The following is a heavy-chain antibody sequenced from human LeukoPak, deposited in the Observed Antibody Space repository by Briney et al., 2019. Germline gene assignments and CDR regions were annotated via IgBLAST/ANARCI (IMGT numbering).Heavy chain of an antibody. J-gene: IGHJ4*02. CDR2: ISSSGGST. CDR1: GFTFSSYA. D-gene: IGHD5-18*01. CDR3: AKDLYTYGTTPLDY. Sequence: GGSLRLSCAASGFTFSSYAMSWVRQAAGKGLEWVSSISSSGGSTYYADSVKGRFTISRDYSKNTLYLQMNSLRAEDTAVYYCAKDLYTYGTTPLDYWGQGTLVTVSS. V-gene: IGHV3-23*01.